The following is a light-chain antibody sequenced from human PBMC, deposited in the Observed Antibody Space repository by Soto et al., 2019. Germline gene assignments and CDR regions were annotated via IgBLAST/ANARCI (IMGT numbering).Light chain of an antibody. J-gene: IGKJ2*01. Sequence: EIVLTQSPGTLSLSPGERATLSCRASQSVSSSYLAWYQQKPGQAPRLLIYDASSRATGIPDRFSGSGSGTDFTLTISRLEPEDFAVYYCQQYADSPQTFGQGTKVDTK. V-gene: IGKV3-20*01. CDR3: QQYADSPQT. CDR1: QSVSSSY. CDR2: DAS.